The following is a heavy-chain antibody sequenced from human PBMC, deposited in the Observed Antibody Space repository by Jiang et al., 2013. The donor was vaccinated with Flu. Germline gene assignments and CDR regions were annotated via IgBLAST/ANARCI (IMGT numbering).Heavy chain of an antibody. CDR3: AKFTSSAVGSNWFDP. V-gene: IGHV3-23*01. Sequence: VQLLESGGGLVQPAGSLRLSCLGSGFTFSSHAMTWVRQAPGKGLEWVSGISAGGYTIHYADSVKGRFAISRDNSKNTVFLQMNSLRAEDTAVYFCAKFTSSAVGSNWFDPWGQGTLVTVSS. CDR2: ISAGGYTI. J-gene: IGHJ5*02. CDR1: GFTFSSHA. D-gene: IGHD3-10*01.